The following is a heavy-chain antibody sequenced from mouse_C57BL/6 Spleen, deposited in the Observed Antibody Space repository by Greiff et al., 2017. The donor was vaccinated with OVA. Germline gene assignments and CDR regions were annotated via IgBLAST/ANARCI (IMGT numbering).Heavy chain of an antibody. Sequence: VKLVESGAELVKPGASVKISCKASGYAFSSYWMNWVKQRPGKGLEWIGQIYPGDGDTNYNGKFKGKATLTADKSSSTAYMQLSSLTSEDSAVYFCARGGSSWGDYWGQGTTLTVSS. CDR1: GYAFSSYW. D-gene: IGHD1-1*01. CDR2: IYPGDGDT. CDR3: ARGGSSWGDY. J-gene: IGHJ2*01. V-gene: IGHV1-80*01.